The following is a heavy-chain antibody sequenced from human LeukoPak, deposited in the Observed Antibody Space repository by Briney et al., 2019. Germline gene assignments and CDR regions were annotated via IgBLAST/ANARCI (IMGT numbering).Heavy chain of an antibody. CDR1: GGSLSGYY. J-gene: IGHJ3*02. V-gene: IGHV4-34*01. CDR3: ARGXIAVPAYAFXI. CDR2: INHSGGT. D-gene: IGHD6-19*01. Sequence: SETLSLTCAVYGGSLSGYYWSWIRQPPGKGLEWIGEINHSGGTSYNPSLKSRVTISLDTPKNHLSLKLTSVTAADTAVYYCARGXIAVPAYAFXIWGQGTXVTVS.